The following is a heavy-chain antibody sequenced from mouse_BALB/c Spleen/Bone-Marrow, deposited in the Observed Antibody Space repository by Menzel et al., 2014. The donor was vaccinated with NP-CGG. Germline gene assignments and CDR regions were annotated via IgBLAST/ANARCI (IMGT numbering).Heavy chain of an antibody. CDR2: INPDSNTI. Sequence: EVKLVESGGGLVQPGGSLKLSCAASGFDFSRYWMSWVRQAPGKGLEWIGEINPDSNTINYTPSLKDKFIISRDNAKNTLYLQMSKVRSEDTAPYYCSRLGYYGGFAYWGQGTLVTVSA. CDR1: GFDFSRYW. V-gene: IGHV4-1*02. J-gene: IGHJ3*01. CDR3: SRLGYYGGFAY. D-gene: IGHD2-3*01.